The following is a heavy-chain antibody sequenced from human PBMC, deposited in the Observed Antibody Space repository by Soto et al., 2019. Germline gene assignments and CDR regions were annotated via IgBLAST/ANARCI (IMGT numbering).Heavy chain of an antibody. CDR2: ISYMGTT. J-gene: IGHJ4*02. V-gene: IGHV4-59*01. CDR1: GGSMNNYY. CDR3: AGDYYGSGSYYNPPGY. D-gene: IGHD3-10*01. Sequence: SETLSLTCTVSGGSMNNYYWSWIRQAPGKGLRYIGYISYMGTTNYNPSLKSRVTISVDTSKNQFSLKLSSVTAADTAVYYCAGDYYGSGSYYNPPGYWGQGTLVTVSS.